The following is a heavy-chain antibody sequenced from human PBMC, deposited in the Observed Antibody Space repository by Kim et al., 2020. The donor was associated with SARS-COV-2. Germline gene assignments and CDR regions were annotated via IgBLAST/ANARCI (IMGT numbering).Heavy chain of an antibody. CDR1: GFAFGTHS. D-gene: IGHD2-2*01. Sequence: GGSLRLSCAASGFAFGTHSMNWVRQAPGKGLEWVSSIGGTTNYIYYADSLKGRFTISRDNSKNSLCLQMDSLRAEDTAVYYCARGGYCSSTSCYFYYYALDVWGQGTTVTVSS. CDR3: ARGGYCSSTSCYFYYYALDV. CDR2: IGGTTNYI. J-gene: IGHJ6*02. V-gene: IGHV3-21*01.